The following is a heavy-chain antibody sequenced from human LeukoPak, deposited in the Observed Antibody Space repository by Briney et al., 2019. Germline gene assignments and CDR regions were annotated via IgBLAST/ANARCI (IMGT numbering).Heavy chain of an antibody. D-gene: IGHD4-17*01. Sequence: GGSLRLSCAASGFTFSSYAMHWVRQAPGKGLEWVAVISYDGSNKYYADSVKGRFTISRDNSKNTLYLQMNSLRAEDTAVYYCARDRDMTTVTKRDGLGPWGQGTLVTVSS. CDR2: ISYDGSNK. J-gene: IGHJ5*02. V-gene: IGHV3-30-3*01. CDR3: ARDRDMTTVTKRDGLGP. CDR1: GFTFSSYA.